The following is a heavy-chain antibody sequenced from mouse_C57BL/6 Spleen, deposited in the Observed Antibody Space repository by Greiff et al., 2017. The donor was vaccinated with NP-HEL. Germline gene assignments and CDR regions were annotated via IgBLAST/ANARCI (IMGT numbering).Heavy chain of an antibody. CDR1: GYSFTSYY. CDR3: AYYGATENNFDY. D-gene: IGHD1-1*02. V-gene: IGHV1-66*01. J-gene: IGHJ2*01. CDR2: LYPGSGTT. Sequence: VQLQQSGPELVKPGASVKISCKASGYSFTSYYIHWVKQRPGQGLEWIGWLYPGSGTTKYNEKFKGKATLTADKSSSTAYMQLSSLTSEDYAVFSCAYYGATENNFDYWGQGTTLTVSS.